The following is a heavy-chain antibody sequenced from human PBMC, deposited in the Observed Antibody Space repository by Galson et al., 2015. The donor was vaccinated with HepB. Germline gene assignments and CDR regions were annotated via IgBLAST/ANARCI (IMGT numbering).Heavy chain of an antibody. V-gene: IGHV3-30*18. J-gene: IGHJ4*02. D-gene: IGHD3-10*01. CDR1: RFSFSSYG. CDR3: AKDRQMWFGELEGGYFDY. CDR2: ISYDGGNE. Sequence: SLRLSCAASRFSFSSYGMHWVRQAPGKGLEWVAVISYDGGNEYYEDSVKGRFTISRDNSKNTLYLQLNSLRPEDTAVYYCAKDRQMWFGELEGGYFDYWGQGTLVTVSS.